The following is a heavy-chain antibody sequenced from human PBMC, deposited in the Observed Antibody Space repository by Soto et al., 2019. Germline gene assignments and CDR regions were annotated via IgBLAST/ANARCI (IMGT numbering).Heavy chain of an antibody. D-gene: IGHD3-3*01. CDR1: GFTFSSYG. CDR3: AKDRGYDFWSGSSEFDP. J-gene: IGHJ5*02. Sequence: GGSLRLSCAASGFTFSSYGMHWVRQAPGKGLEWVAVISYDGSNKYYADSVKGRFTISRDNSKNTLYLQMNSLRAEDTAVYYCAKDRGYDFWSGSSEFDPWSQGTLVTVSS. CDR2: ISYDGSNK. V-gene: IGHV3-30*18.